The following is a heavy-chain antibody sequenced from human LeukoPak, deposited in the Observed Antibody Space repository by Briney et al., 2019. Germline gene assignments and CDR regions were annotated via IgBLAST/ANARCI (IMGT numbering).Heavy chain of an antibody. CDR1: GFTFSSYS. Sequence: GGSLRLSCAASGFTFSSYSMNWVRQAPGKGPEWVSSISSSSSYIYYADSVKGRFTISRDNAKNSLYLQMNSLKSEDTAVYYCTTIRGFCSGRSCLGYWGQGTLVTVSS. CDR2: ISSSSSYI. CDR3: TTIRGFCSGRSCLGY. J-gene: IGHJ4*02. D-gene: IGHD2-15*01. V-gene: IGHV3-21*03.